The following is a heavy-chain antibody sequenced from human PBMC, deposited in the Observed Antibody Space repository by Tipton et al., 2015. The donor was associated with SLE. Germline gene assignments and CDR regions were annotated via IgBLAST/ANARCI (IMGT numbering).Heavy chain of an antibody. J-gene: IGHJ2*01. CDR2: IHHSGST. Sequence: TLSLTCVVSDYSISSGDYWGWFRPSPGKGLEWIGNIHHSGSTYHSPSLKSRVTMFVDTSENQFSLKLISVTARDTAVYFCARDRGNKADGEWFFDLWGRGTLVTVSS. CDR1: DYSISSGDY. CDR3: ARDRGNKADGEWFFDL. V-gene: IGHV4-38-2*01. D-gene: IGHD3-10*01.